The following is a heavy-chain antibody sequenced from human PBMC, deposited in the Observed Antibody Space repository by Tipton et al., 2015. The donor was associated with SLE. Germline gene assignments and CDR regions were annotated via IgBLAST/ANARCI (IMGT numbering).Heavy chain of an antibody. D-gene: IGHD6-13*01. Sequence: RSLRLSCAASGFTFDDYAMHWVRQAPGKGLEWGSGISWNSGSIGYADSVKGRFPISRVNAKNSLYLQMNSLRAEDTALYYCAKGRAAAGAYAFGIWGQGTMVTVSS. CDR3: AKGRAAAGAYAFGI. V-gene: IGHV3-9*01. J-gene: IGHJ3*02. CDR1: GFTFDDYA. CDR2: ISWNSGSI.